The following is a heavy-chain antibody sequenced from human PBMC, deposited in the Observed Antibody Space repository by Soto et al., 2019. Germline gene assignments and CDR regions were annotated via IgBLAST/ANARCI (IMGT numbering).Heavy chain of an antibody. CDR2: ISGSGGST. J-gene: IGHJ1*01. V-gene: IGHV3-23*01. D-gene: IGHD3-16*01. CDR3: ANRENPWGSDGYFQR. Sequence: EVQLLESGGGLVQPGGSLRLSCAASGFTFSSYAMSWVRQAPGKGLEWVSAISGSGGSTYYADSVKGRFTISRDNSKNLLYLRMNSLRAEGTAVYDCANRENPWGSDGYFQRWGQGTLVTVSS. CDR1: GFTFSSYA.